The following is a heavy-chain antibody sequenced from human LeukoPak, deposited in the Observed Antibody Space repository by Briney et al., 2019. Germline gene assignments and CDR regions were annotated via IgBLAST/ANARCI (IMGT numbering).Heavy chain of an antibody. J-gene: IGHJ6*04. Sequence: GESLKISCKGSGYSFTSYWIGWVRQMPGKGLEWMGIIYPGDSDTRYSPSFQGQVTISADKSISTAYLQWSSLKASDTAMYYCARAPPFGELFDGMDAWGKGTTVTVSS. V-gene: IGHV5-51*01. CDR3: ARAPPFGELFDGMDA. CDR2: IYPGDSDT. D-gene: IGHD3-10*01. CDR1: GYSFTSYW.